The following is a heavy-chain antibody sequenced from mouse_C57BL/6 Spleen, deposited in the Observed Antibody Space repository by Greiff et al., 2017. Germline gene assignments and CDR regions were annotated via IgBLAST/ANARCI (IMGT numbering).Heavy chain of an antibody. D-gene: IGHD4-1*01. CDR1: GYTFTDYY. Sequence: EVQLQQSGPELVKPGASVKISCKASGYTFTDYYMNWVKQSHGKSLEWIGDINPNNGGTSYNQKFKGKATLTVDKSSSTAYMELRSLTSEDSAVYYCARSLTGTIWYFDVWGTGTTVTVSS. CDR2: INPNNGGT. V-gene: IGHV1-26*01. CDR3: ARSLTGTIWYFDV. J-gene: IGHJ1*03.